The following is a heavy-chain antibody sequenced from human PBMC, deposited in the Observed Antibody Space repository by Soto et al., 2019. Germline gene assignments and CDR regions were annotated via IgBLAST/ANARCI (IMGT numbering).Heavy chain of an antibody. J-gene: IGHJ4*02. CDR1: GGSISSGYYY. CDR2: VYYNGGT. Sequence: PSETLSLTCTVSGGSISSGYYYWGWIRQPPGKRLEWLGSVYYNGGTYYNPSLKSRVTISVDTSKNQFSLKLSSVTAADTAVYYCARASYGSGSYYNGRTYYFDYWGQGTLVTVSS. D-gene: IGHD3-10*01. V-gene: IGHV4-39*07. CDR3: ARASYGSGSYYNGRTYYFDY.